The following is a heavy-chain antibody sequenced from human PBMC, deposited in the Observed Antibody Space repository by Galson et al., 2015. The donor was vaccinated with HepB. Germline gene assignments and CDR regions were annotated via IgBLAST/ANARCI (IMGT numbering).Heavy chain of an antibody. J-gene: IGHJ6*03. Sequence: SVKVSCKASGYTFTSYGISWVRQAPGQGLEWMGWIITHNVNTNYAQKFQGRVTMTTDTSTSTAYMELRNLTSDDTAVYYCARVDSGMYQLLGFYYYMDVWGKGATVTVSS. CDR3: ARVDSGMYQLLGFYYYMDV. D-gene: IGHD2-2*01. V-gene: IGHV1-18*01. CDR2: IITHNVNT. CDR1: GYTFTSYG.